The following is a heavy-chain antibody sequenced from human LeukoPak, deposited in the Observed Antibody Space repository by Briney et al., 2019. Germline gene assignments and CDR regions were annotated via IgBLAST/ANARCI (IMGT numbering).Heavy chain of an antibody. CDR2: INPSGGST. D-gene: IGHD2-21*01. J-gene: IGHJ4*02. CDR3: ARADCGGDCYPSTYFDY. Sequence: ASVKVSCKAFGYTFTSYYMHWVRQAPGQGLGWMGIINPSGGSTSYAQKFQGRVTMTRDTSTSTVYMELSSLRSEDTAVYYCARADCGGDCYPSTYFDYWGQGTLVTVSS. V-gene: IGHV1-46*01. CDR1: GYTFTSYY.